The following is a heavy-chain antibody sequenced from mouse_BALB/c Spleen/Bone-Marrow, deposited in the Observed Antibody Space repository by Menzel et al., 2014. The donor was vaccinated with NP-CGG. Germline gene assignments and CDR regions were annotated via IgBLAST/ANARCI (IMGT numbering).Heavy chain of an antibody. V-gene: IGHV2-9*02. D-gene: IGHD1-1*01. CDR3: AREGGYYYGSRVAWFAY. CDR2: IWAGGST. J-gene: IGHJ3*01. CDR1: GFSLTSYG. Sequence: VKVVESGPGLVAPSQSLSIPCTVSGFSLTSYGVHWVRQPPGKGLEWLGVIWAGGSTNYNSALMSRLSISKDNSKSQVFLKMNSLQTDDTAMYYCAREGGYYYGSRVAWFAYWGQGTLVTVSA.